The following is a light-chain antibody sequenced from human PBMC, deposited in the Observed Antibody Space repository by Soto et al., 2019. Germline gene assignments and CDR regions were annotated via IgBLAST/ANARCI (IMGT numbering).Light chain of an antibody. V-gene: IGKV3-20*01. CDR3: QQYGNSPLT. J-gene: IGKJ4*01. Sequence: IGLTQSPCTLSLSPGERATLSCRASQSVSSSYLAWYQQKPGQAPRLLIYDASSRATGIPDRFSGSGSGTDFTLTISRLEPEDFAVYYCQQYGNSPLTFGGGTKVDIK. CDR2: DAS. CDR1: QSVSSSY.